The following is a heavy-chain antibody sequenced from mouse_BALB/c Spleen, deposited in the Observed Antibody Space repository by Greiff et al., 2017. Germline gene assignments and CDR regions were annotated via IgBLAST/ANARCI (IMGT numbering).Heavy chain of an antibody. D-gene: IGHD4-1*02. CDR3: ARSANWADD. CDR1: GYTFTSYW. J-gene: IGHJ2*01. V-gene: IGHV1-7*01. CDR2: INPSTGYT. Sequence: VQLQQSGAELAKPGASVKMSCKASGYTFTSYWMHWVKQRPGQGLEWIGYINPSTGYTEYNQKFKDKATLTADKSSSTAYMQLSSLTSEDAAVYYCARSANWADDWGQGTTLTVSS.